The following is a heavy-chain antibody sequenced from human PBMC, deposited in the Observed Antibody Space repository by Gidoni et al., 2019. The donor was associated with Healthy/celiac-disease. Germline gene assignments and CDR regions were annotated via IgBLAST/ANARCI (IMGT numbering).Heavy chain of an antibody. CDR2: INTNTGNP. D-gene: IGHD3-16*01. J-gene: IGHJ6*02. Sequence: YTFTSYAMNWVRQAPGQGLEWMGWINTNTGNPTYAQGFTGRFVFSLDTSVSTAYLQISSLKAEDTAVYYCARDGNTFLSGGMDVWGQGTTVTVSS. CDR3: ARDGNTFLSGGMDV. V-gene: IGHV7-4-1*02. CDR1: YTFTSYA.